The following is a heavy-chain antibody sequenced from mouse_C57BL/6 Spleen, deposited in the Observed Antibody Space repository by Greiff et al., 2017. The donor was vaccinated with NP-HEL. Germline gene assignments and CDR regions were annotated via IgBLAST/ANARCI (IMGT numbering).Heavy chain of an antibody. Sequence: QVQLQQPGTELVKPGASVKLSCKASGYTFTSYWMHWVKQRPGQGLEWIGNINPSNGGTNYNEKFKSKATLTVDKSSSTAYMQLSSLTSEDSAVYYCARPSTMVTRYYYAMDYWGQGTSVTVSS. D-gene: IGHD2-2*01. CDR1: GYTFTSYW. V-gene: IGHV1-53*01. J-gene: IGHJ4*01. CDR3: ARPSTMVTRYYYAMDY. CDR2: INPSNGGT.